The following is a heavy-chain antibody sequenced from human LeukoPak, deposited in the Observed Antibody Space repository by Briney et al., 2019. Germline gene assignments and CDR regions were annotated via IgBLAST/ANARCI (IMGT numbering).Heavy chain of an antibody. CDR3: ASLAVAGLSEGY. J-gene: IGHJ4*02. CDR2: IYYSGST. V-gene: IGHV4-39*01. Sequence: SETLSLTCTVSGGSISSSSYYWGWIRQPPGKGLEWIASIYYSGSTYYNPSLKSRVTISVDTSRNQFSLKLSSVTAADTAVYYCASLAVAGLSEGYWGQGTLVIVSS. CDR1: GGSISSSSYY. D-gene: IGHD6-19*01.